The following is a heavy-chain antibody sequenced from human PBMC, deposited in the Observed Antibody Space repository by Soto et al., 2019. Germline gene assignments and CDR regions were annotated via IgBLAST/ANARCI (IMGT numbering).Heavy chain of an antibody. CDR3: ARVGLRGYSYGFFDY. Sequence: EVQLVESGGGLVQPGGSLRLSCAVSGFTFSSYAMHWVRQAPGKGLEYVSAISSNGGSTYYANSVKGRFTISRDNSKNTLYLQMGSLRAEDMAVYYCARVGLRGYSYGFFDYWGQGTLVTVSS. CDR1: GFTFSSYA. CDR2: ISSNGGST. V-gene: IGHV3-64*01. J-gene: IGHJ4*02. D-gene: IGHD5-18*01.